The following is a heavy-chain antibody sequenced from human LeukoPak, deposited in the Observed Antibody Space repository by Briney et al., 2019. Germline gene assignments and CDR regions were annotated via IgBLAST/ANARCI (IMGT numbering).Heavy chain of an antibody. Sequence: PSETLSLTCTASGGSISSYYWSWIRQPAGKGLEWIGRIYTSGGTNYNPSLKSRVTMSVDTSKNQFSLKQNSVTAADTAVYYCARSLSSGWFPFDYWGQGTLVTVSS. CDR2: IYTSGGT. CDR1: GGSISSYY. J-gene: IGHJ4*02. D-gene: IGHD6-19*01. V-gene: IGHV4-4*07. CDR3: ARSLSSGWFPFDY.